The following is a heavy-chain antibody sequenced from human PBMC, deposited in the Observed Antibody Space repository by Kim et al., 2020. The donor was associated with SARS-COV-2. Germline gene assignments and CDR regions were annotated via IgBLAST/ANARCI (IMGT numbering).Heavy chain of an antibody. CDR1: GFTVSSNY. D-gene: IGHD3-10*01. Sequence: GGSLRLSCAASGFTVSSNYMSWVRQAPGKGLEWVSVIYSGGSTYYADSVKGRFTISRDNSKNTLYLKMNSLRAEDTAVYYCARIYYGSGSYGYYYYGMDVWGQWTTVTVSS. CDR3: ARIYYGSGSYGYYYYGMDV. V-gene: IGHV3-53*01. J-gene: IGHJ6*02. CDR2: IYSGGST.